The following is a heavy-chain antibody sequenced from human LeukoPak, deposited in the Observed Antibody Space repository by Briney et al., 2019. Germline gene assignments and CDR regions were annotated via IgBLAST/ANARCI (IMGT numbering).Heavy chain of an antibody. CDR3: ATDRGGAWELLRAFDY. CDR1: GGSISSGGYS. CDR2: IYHSGST. Sequence: PSETLSLTCAVSGGSISSGGYSWSWIRQPPGKGLEWIGYIYHSGSTYYNPSLKSRVTISVDRSKNQFSLKLSSVTAADTAVYYCATDRGGAWELLRAFDYWGQGTLVTVSS. J-gene: IGHJ4*02. D-gene: IGHD1-26*01. V-gene: IGHV4-30-2*01.